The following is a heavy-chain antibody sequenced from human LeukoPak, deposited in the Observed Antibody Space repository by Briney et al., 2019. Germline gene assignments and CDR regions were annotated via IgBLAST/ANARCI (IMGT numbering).Heavy chain of an antibody. Sequence: GASVKVSCKASGYTFTTYDITWVRQAPGQGLEWMGWMNPNSGDTAYAQKFQGRGAMTRDTSISTAYMELSSLRSEDTAVYFCARGLGDYYDTSGYYYAVPAHWGQGSLVTVSS. CDR3: ARGLGDYYDTSGYYYAVPAH. V-gene: IGHV1-8*01. CDR2: MNPNSGDT. J-gene: IGHJ1*01. D-gene: IGHD3-22*01. CDR1: GYTFTTYD.